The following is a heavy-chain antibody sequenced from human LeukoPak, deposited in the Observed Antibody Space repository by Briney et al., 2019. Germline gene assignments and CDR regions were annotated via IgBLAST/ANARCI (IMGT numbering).Heavy chain of an antibody. V-gene: IGHV1-69*05. D-gene: IGHD3-3*01. CDR3: ATLTPWSGDDGGDLDY. J-gene: IGHJ4*02. CDR1: GGTFSSYA. CDR2: IIPIFGTA. Sequence: ASVKVSCKASGGTFSSYAISWVRQAPGQGLEWMGGIIPIFGTANYAQKFQGRVTITTDESTSTAYMELSSLRSEDTAMYYCATLTPWSGDDGGDLDYWGQGTLVTVSS.